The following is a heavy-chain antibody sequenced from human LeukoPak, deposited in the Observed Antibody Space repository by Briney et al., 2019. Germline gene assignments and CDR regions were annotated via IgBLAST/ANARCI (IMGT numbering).Heavy chain of an antibody. V-gene: IGHV3-7*03. J-gene: IGHJ4*02. Sequence: PGGSLRLSCAASGFTFSRYWMSWVRQAPGKGLEWLANIKQDGSEKYYVDSVKGRFTISRDNAKNSLYLQMNSLRAEDTALYYCAKDISNRYYYDSSGLRGRYFDYWGQGTLVTVSS. D-gene: IGHD3-22*01. CDR3: AKDISNRYYYDSSGLRGRYFDY. CDR2: IKQDGSEK. CDR1: GFTFSRYW.